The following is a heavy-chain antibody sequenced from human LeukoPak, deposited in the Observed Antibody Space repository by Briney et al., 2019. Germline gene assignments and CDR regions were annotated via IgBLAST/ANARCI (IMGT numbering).Heavy chain of an antibody. V-gene: IGHV4-34*01. CDR3: ARGLEVRARVGYHYYMDV. Sequence: SETLSLTCAVYGGSFSGYYWSWIRQPPGKGLEWIGAVYSENTYYNPSLKSRVSMSVDTSKNQFSLTMSSVTAADTAVYFCARGLEVRARVGYHYYMDVWGKGTTVTVSS. D-gene: IGHD1-26*01. J-gene: IGHJ6*03. CDR2: VYSENT. CDR1: GGSFSGYY.